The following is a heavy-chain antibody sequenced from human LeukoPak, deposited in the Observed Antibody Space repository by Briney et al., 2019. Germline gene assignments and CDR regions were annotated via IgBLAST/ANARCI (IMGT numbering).Heavy chain of an antibody. CDR3: AKDHCSSSSCYADAFDI. J-gene: IGHJ3*02. D-gene: IGHD2-2*01. CDR2: ISGSGAYT. CDR1: GFTFNSDA. V-gene: IGHV3-23*01. Sequence: GGSLRLSCAASGFTFNSDAMNWVRQAPGKGLEWVSVISGSGAYTDYADSVKGRFTISRDNSRDTLYLQMNCLRAEDTAVYYCAKDHCSSSSCYADAFDIWGQGTMVTVSS.